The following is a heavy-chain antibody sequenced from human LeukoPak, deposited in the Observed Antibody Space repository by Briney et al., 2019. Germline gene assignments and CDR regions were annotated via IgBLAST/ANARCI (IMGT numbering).Heavy chain of an antibody. Sequence: TSETLSLTCTVSGGSINSGSYYWSWIRQPAGTGLEWIGRIYISGRTNYNPSLKSRVTISVDTSKNQFSLKLNSVTAADTAVYYCARNQGSGWYNWFDPWGQGTLVTVSS. D-gene: IGHD6-19*01. J-gene: IGHJ5*02. V-gene: IGHV4-61*02. CDR2: IYISGRT. CDR3: ARNQGSGWYNWFDP. CDR1: GGSINSGSYY.